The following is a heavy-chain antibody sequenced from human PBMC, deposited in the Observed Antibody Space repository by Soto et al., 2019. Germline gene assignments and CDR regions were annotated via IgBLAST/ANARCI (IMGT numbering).Heavy chain of an antibody. V-gene: IGHV3-48*03. CDR1: GFTFSAYE. J-gene: IGHJ4*02. Sequence: GGSLRLSCAASGFTFSAYEMHWVRQAPGQGLEWVSYISKSGGTTYYADSVKGRFTISRDDAKNSVYLQMSSLRPEDMAVYKCVREGHYYFDYWGQGTLVTVSS. CDR2: ISKSGGTT. CDR3: VREGHYYFDY.